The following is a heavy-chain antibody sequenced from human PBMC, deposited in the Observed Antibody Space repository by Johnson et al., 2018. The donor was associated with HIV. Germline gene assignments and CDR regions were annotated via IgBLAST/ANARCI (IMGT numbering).Heavy chain of an antibody. V-gene: IGHV3-53*01. J-gene: IGHJ3*02. CDR2: IYSGGST. CDR3: ARGGGSSVAFDT. CDR1: EFTVSSNY. Sequence: VQLVESGGKLIQPGGSLRLSCAASEFTVSSNYLSWVRQAPGKGLEWVSIIYSGGSTYYADSVKGRFTISRDNSKNTLYLQMNGLRAEDTAVYYCARGGGSSVAFDTWGQGTMVIVSS. D-gene: IGHD1-26*01.